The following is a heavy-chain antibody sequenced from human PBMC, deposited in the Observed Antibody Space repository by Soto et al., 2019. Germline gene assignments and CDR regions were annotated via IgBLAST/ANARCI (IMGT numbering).Heavy chain of an antibody. CDR1: GGSFSGYY. J-gene: IGHJ6*02. Sequence: QVQLQQWGAGLLKPSETLSLTCAVSGGSFSGYYWYWIRQPHGKGLEWIGEINNSGSTSYNPSLKSRVNIAVDASKNQFSLHLSSVTAAATAVYSCEPGREGSGITVIRCGIRSGRGLDVWGQGTPVTVSS. CDR3: EPGREGSGITVIRCGIRSGRGLDV. V-gene: IGHV4-34*01. D-gene: IGHD3-10*01. CDR2: INNSGST.